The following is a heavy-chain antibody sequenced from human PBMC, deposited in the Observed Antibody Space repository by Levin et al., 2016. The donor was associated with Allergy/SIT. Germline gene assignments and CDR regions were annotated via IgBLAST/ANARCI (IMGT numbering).Heavy chain of an antibody. CDR3: ARGREIVSGWVIYWYLGLDV. V-gene: IGHV1-2*02. CDR2: INPRVDGI. D-gene: IGHD5/OR15-5a*01. J-gene: IGHJ6*02. Sequence: ASVKVSCKASGYSFSDYYIHWVRQAPGQGLEWMGWINPRVDGIKYAQKFQGRVTMTRDTSISTSYMDLSGLTSDDTAVYYCARGREIVSGWVIYWYLGLDVWGQGTTVTVSS. CDR1: GYSFSDYY.